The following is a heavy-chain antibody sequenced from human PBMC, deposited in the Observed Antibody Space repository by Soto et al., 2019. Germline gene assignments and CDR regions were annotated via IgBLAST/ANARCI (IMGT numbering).Heavy chain of an antibody. J-gene: IGHJ4*02. CDR1: GFIFNDYG. CDR3: ARCCSGDSGCDLAY. D-gene: IGHD5-12*01. Sequence: QVQLAESGGGVVQPGRSLRLSCIASGFIFNDYGMHWVRQAPGKGLEWVAGIWYDGRNQYYADSVKGRVTISRENSRKTVCREMTSVRVEDTSFYYCARCCSGDSGCDLAYWGQGTQVTCYS. V-gene: IGHV3-33*01. CDR2: IWYDGRNQ.